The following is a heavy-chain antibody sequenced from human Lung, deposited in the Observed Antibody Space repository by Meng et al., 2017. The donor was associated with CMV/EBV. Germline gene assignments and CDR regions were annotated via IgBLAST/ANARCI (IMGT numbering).Heavy chain of an antibody. J-gene: IGHJ5*02. CDR1: GFSVSSNY. V-gene: IGHV3-66*01. D-gene: IGHD2-21*01. CDR2: IYGSGNT. Sequence: VGSGGGLVQPGGSLRLACTASGFSVSSNYMSWVRQAPGKGLEWISIIYGSGNTYYGDSVKGRFTISRDNFRNTLYLQMNSLTAEDTAVYYCAREIPQAWASWGQGTLVTVSS. CDR3: AREIPQAWAS.